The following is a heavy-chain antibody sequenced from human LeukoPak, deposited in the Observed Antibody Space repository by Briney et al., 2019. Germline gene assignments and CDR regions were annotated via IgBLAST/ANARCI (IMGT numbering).Heavy chain of an antibody. V-gene: IGHV1-18*01. CDR3: ARCGYYYGSGSHNWFDP. CDR1: GYTFTSYG. J-gene: IGHJ5*02. Sequence: ASVKVSCKASGYTFTSYGISWVRQAPGQGLEWMGWISAYNGNTNYAQKLQGRVTMTTDTSTSTAYMELRSLRSDDTAVYYCARCGYYYGSGSHNWFDPWGQGTLVTVSS. CDR2: ISAYNGNT. D-gene: IGHD3-10*01.